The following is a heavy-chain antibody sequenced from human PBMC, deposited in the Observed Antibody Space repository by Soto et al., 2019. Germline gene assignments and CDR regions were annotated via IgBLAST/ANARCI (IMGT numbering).Heavy chain of an antibody. CDR2: FYYNGNT. J-gene: IGHJ4*02. D-gene: IGHD3-10*01. CDR1: GGSISCNNFY. CDR3: VLWVRGLINY. Sequence: SETLSLTCTVSGGSISCNNFYLDWIRQPPGKGLEWIGSFYYNGNTYYNPSLKSRVTISVDTSRNQFSLKLTSVTAADTAMYYCVLWVRGLINYWGQGTLVTVSS. V-gene: IGHV4-39*01.